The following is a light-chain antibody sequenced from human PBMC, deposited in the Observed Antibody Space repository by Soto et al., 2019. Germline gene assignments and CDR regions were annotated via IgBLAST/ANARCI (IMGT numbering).Light chain of an antibody. Sequence: DIQMTQSTSSLSASVGDRVTITCRASQGMINYLAWFQQKPGKDPKSLIYAASSLQSGVPSKFSGSRSGTDFTLTISSLQPEDVATYYCHQYNSYPRKFGKGTQVAIK. CDR1: QGMINY. V-gene: IGKV1-16*02. J-gene: IGKJ1*01. CDR3: HQYNSYPRK. CDR2: AAS.